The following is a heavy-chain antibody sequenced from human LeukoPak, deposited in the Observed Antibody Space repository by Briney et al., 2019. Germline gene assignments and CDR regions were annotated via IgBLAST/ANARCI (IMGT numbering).Heavy chain of an antibody. D-gene: IGHD1-26*01. Sequence: SETLSLTCAVYGGSFSGYYWSWIRQPPGKGLEWIGEINHSGSTNYNPSLKSRVTISVDTSKNQFSLKLSSVTAADTAVYYCARDSGSYFDPWGQGTLVTVSS. V-gene: IGHV4-34*01. J-gene: IGHJ5*02. CDR2: INHSGST. CDR1: GGSFSGYY. CDR3: ARDSGSYFDP.